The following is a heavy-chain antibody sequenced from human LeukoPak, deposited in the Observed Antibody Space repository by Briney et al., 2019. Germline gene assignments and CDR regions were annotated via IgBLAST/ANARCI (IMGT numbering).Heavy chain of an antibody. CDR3: AREDTATLSPPTYLPHPPI. J-gene: IGHJ3*02. CDR1: GYTFTSYG. CDR2: ISAYNGNT. Sequence: ASVKVSCKASGYTFTSYGISWVRQAPGQGLEWMGWISAYNGNTNYAQKLQGRVTMTTDTSTSTAYMELSSLRSEDTAVYYCAREDTATLSPPTYLPHPPIWGQGTMVTVSS. V-gene: IGHV1-18*01. D-gene: IGHD5-18*01.